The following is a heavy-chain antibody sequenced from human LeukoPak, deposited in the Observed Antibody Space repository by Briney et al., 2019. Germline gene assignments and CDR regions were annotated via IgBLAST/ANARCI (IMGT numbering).Heavy chain of an antibody. V-gene: IGHV3-11*01. CDR1: GFTFSDYY. Sequence: KPGGSLRLSCAASGFTFSDYYMSWIRQAPGKGLEWVSYISSSGSTIYYADSVKGRFTISRDNAKNSLYLQMNSLRAEDTAVYYCARDPSSSSVVDEWWGQGTLVTVSS. CDR3: ARDPSSSSVVDEW. D-gene: IGHD6-6*01. CDR2: ISSSGSTI. J-gene: IGHJ4*02.